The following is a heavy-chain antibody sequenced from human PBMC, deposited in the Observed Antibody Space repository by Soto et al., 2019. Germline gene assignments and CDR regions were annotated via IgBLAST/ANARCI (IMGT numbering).Heavy chain of an antibody. V-gene: IGHV3-7*01. Sequence: EVQLVESGGGLVQPGGSLRLSCAASGFTFSSYWMSWVRQAPGKGLEWVANIKQDGSEKYYVDSVKGRFTISRDNAKNSLYLQMNSLRAEDTGVYYCARDRGIHCSGGSCYNDAFDIWGQGTMVTVSS. D-gene: IGHD2-15*01. J-gene: IGHJ3*02. CDR2: IKQDGSEK. CDR3: ARDRGIHCSGGSCYNDAFDI. CDR1: GFTFSSYW.